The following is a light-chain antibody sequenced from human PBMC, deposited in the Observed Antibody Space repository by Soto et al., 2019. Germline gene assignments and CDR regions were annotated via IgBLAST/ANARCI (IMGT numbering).Light chain of an antibody. V-gene: IGKV3-15*01. CDR1: QSVSSN. Sequence: EIVMTQSPATLSVSPGERATLSCRASQSVSSNLAWYQQKPGQAPRLLFYGASTRATGIPARFSGSGSGTEFTLTISSLQSEDFAVYYCQQYNNWHLTFGGGTKVEIK. CDR2: GAS. CDR3: QQYNNWHLT. J-gene: IGKJ4*01.